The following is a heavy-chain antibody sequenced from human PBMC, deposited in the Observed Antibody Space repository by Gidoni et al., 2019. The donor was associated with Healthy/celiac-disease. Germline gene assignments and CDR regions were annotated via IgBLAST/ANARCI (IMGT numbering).Heavy chain of an antibody. CDR1: GGAISSYY. CDR2: SYYSGST. V-gene: IGHV4-59*01. CDR3: ARDRRDSSGYYYDY. J-gene: IGHJ4*02. D-gene: IGHD3-22*01. Sequence: QVQLQESGPGLVTPSETLSLTCAVSGGAISSYYWSWIRQPPGKGLEWIGYSYYSGSTNYNPSLKSRVTISVDTSKNQFSLKLSSVTAADTAVYYCARDRRDSSGYYYDYWGQGTLVTVSS.